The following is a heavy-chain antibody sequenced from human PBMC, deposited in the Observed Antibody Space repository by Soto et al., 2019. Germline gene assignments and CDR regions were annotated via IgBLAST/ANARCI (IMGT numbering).Heavy chain of an antibody. V-gene: IGHV3-23*01. CDR2: ISGSGGST. Sequence: EVQLLESGGGLVQPGGSLRLSCAASGFTFSSYAMSWVRQAPGKGLEWVSAISGSGGSTYYADSVKGRFTISRDNSKNTLYLQMNSLSAADTTVYYCAKDREQWLADYFDYWGQGTLVTVSS. D-gene: IGHD6-19*01. CDR1: GFTFSSYA. J-gene: IGHJ4*02. CDR3: AKDREQWLADYFDY.